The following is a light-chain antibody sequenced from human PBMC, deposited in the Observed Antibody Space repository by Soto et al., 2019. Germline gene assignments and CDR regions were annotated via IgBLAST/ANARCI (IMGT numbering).Light chain of an antibody. CDR3: HHYGSS. CDR1: QSVSSKY. V-gene: IGKV3-20*01. Sequence: EIGLTQSPGTLSFSPGERATLSCRASQSVSSKYLAWYQQKPGQGPRLVIYGSSNMVTGLRNRFSGSGSGTEFTLTIGRLDPEDFALYYCHHYGSSFGGGTRVEFK. CDR2: GSS. J-gene: IGKJ4*01.